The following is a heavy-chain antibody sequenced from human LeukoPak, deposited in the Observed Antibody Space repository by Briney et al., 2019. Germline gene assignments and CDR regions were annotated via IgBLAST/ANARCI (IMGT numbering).Heavy chain of an antibody. CDR3: AREGIAVALRVGAFDI. CDR2: INPSGGST. J-gene: IGHJ3*02. Sequence: ASVKVSCKASGYTFTSYYKHWVRQAPGQGLEWMGIINPSGGSTSYAQKFQGRVTMTRDTSTSTVYMELSSLRSEDTAVYYCAREGIAVALRVGAFDIWGQGTMVTVSS. CDR1: GYTFTSYY. D-gene: IGHD6-19*01. V-gene: IGHV1-46*01.